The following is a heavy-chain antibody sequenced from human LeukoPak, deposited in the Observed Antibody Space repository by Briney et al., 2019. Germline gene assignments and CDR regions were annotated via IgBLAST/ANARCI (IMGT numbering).Heavy chain of an antibody. CDR2: MSRTI. D-gene: IGHD2-8*02. CDR1: GFTFSSFS. J-gene: IGHJ4*02. CDR3: ARGYCTGGYCFDY. Sequence: PGGSLRLSCAASGFTFSSFSMNWVRQAPGKGLEWVSYMSRTIYYADSVKGRFTISRDNARNSLYLQMNSLRDEDTAVYYCARGYCTGGYCFDYWGQGTLVTVSS. V-gene: IGHV3-48*02.